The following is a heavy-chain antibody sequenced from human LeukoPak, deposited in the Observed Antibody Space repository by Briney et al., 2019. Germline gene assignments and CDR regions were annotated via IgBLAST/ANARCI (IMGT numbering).Heavy chain of an antibody. D-gene: IGHD3-10*01. J-gene: IGHJ4*02. CDR2: INHSGST. V-gene: IGHV4-34*01. CDR1: GGSFSGYY. CDR3: ARQLKYYYGSGGNFDY. Sequence: SETLSLTCAVYGGSFSGYYWSWIRQPPGKGLEWIGEINHSGSTNYNPSLKSRVTTSVDTSKNQFSLKLSSVTAADTAVYYCARQLKYYYGSGGNFDYWGQGTLVTVSS.